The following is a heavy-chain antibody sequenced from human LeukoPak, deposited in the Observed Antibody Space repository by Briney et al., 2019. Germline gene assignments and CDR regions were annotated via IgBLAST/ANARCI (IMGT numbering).Heavy chain of an antibody. CDR3: ARSDGSGGSCYGKICDY. CDR1: SGSISGYY. Sequence: SETLSLTCTVSSGSISGYYWSWIRQPPGKGLEWIGYIYYTGSTNYNPSLKSRVTISVDTSKNQFSLNLSSVTAADTAVYYCARSDGSGGSCYGKICDYWGQGTLVTVSS. V-gene: IGHV4-59*01. CDR2: IYYTGST. D-gene: IGHD2-15*01. J-gene: IGHJ4*02.